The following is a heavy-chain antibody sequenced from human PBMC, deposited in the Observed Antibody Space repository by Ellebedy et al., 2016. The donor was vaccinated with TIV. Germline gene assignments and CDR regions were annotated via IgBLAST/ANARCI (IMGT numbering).Heavy chain of an antibody. V-gene: IGHV3-21*01. J-gene: IGHJ5*02. CDR1: GFTLRGYS. D-gene: IGHD3-3*01. CDR2: ISSRSTYQ. Sequence: PGGSLRLSCAATGFTLRGYSMSWVRQTPGKGLEWVSFISSRSTYQYYADSVSGRFTISRDNDKNSVYLQMNSLGVEDTAVYHCARDFFGSGENWFDPWGQGTLVTVSS. CDR3: ARDFFGSGENWFDP.